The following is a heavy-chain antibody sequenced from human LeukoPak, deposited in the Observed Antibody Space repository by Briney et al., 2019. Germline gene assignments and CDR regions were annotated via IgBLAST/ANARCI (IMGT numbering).Heavy chain of an antibody. CDR2: IYHSGST. D-gene: IGHD3-3*01. CDR3: ARHGPPDYDFWSGYSIPGAFDI. Sequence: SGTLSLTCAVSGGSISSSNWWSWVRQPPGKGLEWIGEIYHSGSTNYNPSLKSRVTISVDTSKNQFSLKLSSVTAADTAVYYCARHGPPDYDFWSGYSIPGAFDIWGQGTMVTVSS. J-gene: IGHJ3*02. CDR1: GGSISSSNW. V-gene: IGHV4-4*02.